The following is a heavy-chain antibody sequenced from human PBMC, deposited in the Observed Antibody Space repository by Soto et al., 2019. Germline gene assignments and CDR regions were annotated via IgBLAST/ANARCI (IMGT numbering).Heavy chain of an antibody. CDR3: ARDGGYDAVDI. CDR1: GFTFSSYS. D-gene: IGHD3-16*01. CDR2: ISSSSSYI. J-gene: IGHJ3*02. V-gene: IGHV3-21*01. Sequence: GGSLRLSCAASGFTFSSYSMNWVRQAPGKGLEWVSSISSSSSYIYYADSVKGRFTISRDNAKNSLYLQMNSLRAEDAAVYYCARDGGYDAVDIWGQGTMVTVSS.